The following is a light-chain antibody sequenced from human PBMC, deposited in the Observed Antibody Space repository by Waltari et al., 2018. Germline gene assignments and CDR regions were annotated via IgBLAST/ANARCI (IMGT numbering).Light chain of an antibody. CDR2: GAS. J-gene: IGKJ1*01. V-gene: IGKV3-15*01. CDR1: QNVNSN. CDR3: QQHNDWPPWT. Sequence: EIIMTQSPATLSLSPGERATLSCRASQNVNSNLAWYQQKPGQALRLLIYGASIRATGIPARFSGSGSGTQFTLTINSLQSEDSAVYFCQQHNDWPPWTFGQGTKVELK.